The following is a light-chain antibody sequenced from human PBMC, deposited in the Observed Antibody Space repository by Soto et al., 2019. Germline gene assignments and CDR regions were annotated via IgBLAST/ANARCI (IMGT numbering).Light chain of an antibody. V-gene: IGKV3D-15*01. Sequence: DIVMTQSPATLSESPGVRVTLSCRASQNISNNLAWYQQKLGQPPRLLIYDATSRATGMPSRFSGSGSGSDFTPTIISLQSEAFPVYYCQQYHDWPPLTFGGGTNVEIK. J-gene: IGKJ4*01. CDR1: QNISNN. CDR3: QQYHDWPPLT. CDR2: DAT.